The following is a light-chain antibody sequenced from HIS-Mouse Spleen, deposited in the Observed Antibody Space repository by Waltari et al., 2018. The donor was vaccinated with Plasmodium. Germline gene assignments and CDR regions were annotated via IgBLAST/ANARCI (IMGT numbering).Light chain of an antibody. CDR1: ALPKKY. CDR3: YSTDSSGNHRV. Sequence: SYELTQPPSVSVSPGQTARITCSGDALPKKYAYWYQQKSGQAPVLVIFEDSKRPSGIPEGLSCSSSGTMATLTISGAQVEDEADYYCYSTDSSGNHRVFGGGTKLTVL. CDR2: EDS. V-gene: IGLV3-10*01. J-gene: IGLJ3*02.